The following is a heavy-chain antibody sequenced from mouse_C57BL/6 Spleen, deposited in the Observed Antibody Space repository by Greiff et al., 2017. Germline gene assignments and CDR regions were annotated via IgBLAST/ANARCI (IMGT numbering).Heavy chain of an antibody. CDR2: IDPANGNT. D-gene: IGHD1-1*01. CDR3: ARDYYGSSPYWDFDV. CDR1: GFNIKNTY. J-gene: IGHJ1*03. V-gene: IGHV14-3*01. Sequence: VQLQQSVAELVRPGASVKLSCTASGFNIKNTYMHWVKQRPEQGLEWIGRIDPANGNTKYAPKFQGKATITADTSSNTAYLQLSSLTSEDTAIYYGARDYYGSSPYWDFDVWGTGTTVTVSS.